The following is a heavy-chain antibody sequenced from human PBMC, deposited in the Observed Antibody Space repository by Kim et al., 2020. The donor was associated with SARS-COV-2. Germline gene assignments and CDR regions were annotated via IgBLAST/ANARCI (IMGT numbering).Heavy chain of an antibody. CDR1: GGTFSSYT. CDR3: ARGYPYYYGMDV. D-gene: IGHD5-12*01. Sequence: SVKVSCKASGGTFSSYTISWVRQAPGQGLEWMGRIIPILGIANYAQKFQGRVTITADKSTSTAYMELSSLRSEDTAVYYCARGYPYYYGMDVWGQGTTVTVSS. V-gene: IGHV1-69*02. CDR2: IIPILGIA. J-gene: IGHJ6*02.